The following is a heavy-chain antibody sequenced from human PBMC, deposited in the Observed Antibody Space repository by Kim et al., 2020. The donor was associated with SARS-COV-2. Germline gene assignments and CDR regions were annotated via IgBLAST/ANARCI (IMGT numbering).Heavy chain of an antibody. CDR2: INPSGGST. CDR3: ARADYDFWSGYYIPSDY. D-gene: IGHD3-3*01. Sequence: ASVKVSCKASGYTFTSYYMHWVRQAPGQGLEWMGIINPSGGSTSYAQKFQGRVTMTRDTSTSTVYMELSSLRSEDTAVYYCARADYDFWSGYYIPSDYWGQGTLVTVSS. CDR1: GYTFTSYY. V-gene: IGHV1-46*01. J-gene: IGHJ4*02.